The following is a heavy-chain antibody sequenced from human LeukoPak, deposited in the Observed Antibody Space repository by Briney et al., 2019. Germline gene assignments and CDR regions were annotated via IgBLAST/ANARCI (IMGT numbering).Heavy chain of an antibody. V-gene: IGHV3-11*04. CDR1: GFTVSSNY. D-gene: IGHD7-27*01. J-gene: IGHJ4*02. CDR2: MTSSGRTI. Sequence: GGSLRLSCAASGFTVSSNYMSWVRQAPGKGLEWVSYMTSSGRTIYYADSVKGRFTISRDNAKNSLYLQMNSLRVEDTAVYYCARDLLGLHDYWGQGTLVTVSS. CDR3: ARDLLGLHDY.